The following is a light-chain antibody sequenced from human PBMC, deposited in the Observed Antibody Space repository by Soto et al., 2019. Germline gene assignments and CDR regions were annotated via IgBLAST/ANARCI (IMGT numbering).Light chain of an antibody. J-gene: IGLJ1*01. CDR3: SSYTSSSTSYV. V-gene: IGLV2-14*01. CDR2: DVS. CDR1: SSDGGGYNY. Sequence: QSALTQPASVSGSPGQSLTISCTGTSSDGGGYNYVSWYQQHPGKAPKLMIYDVSNRPSGVSNRFSGSKSGNTASLTISGLQAEDEADYYCSSYTSSSTSYVFGTGTKVTVL.